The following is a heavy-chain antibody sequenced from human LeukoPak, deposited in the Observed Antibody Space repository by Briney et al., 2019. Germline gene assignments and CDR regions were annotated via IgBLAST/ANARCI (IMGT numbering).Heavy chain of an antibody. J-gene: IGHJ6*03. CDR2: ISYDRSNK. V-gene: IGHV3-30*04. CDR3: ARDQDCSSTSCSMHYYYMDV. CDR1: GFTFSSYA. D-gene: IGHD2-2*01. Sequence: GGSLRLSCAASGFTFSSYAMHWVRQAPGKGLEWVAVISYDRSNKYYADSVKGRFTISRDNSKNTLYLQMNSLRAEDTAVYYCARDQDCSSTSCSMHYYYMDVWGKGTTLTVSS.